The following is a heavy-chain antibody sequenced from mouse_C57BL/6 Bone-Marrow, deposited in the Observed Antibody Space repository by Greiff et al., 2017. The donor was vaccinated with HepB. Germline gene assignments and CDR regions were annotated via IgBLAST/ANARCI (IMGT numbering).Heavy chain of an antibody. D-gene: IGHD2-4*01. V-gene: IGHV5-17*01. CDR3: ARDYYDYDEDWYFDV. CDR2: ISSGSSTI. Sequence: GVEWVAYISSGSSTIYYADTVKGRFTISRDNAKNTLFLQMTSLRSEDTAMYYCARDYYDYDEDWYFDVWGTGTTVTVSS. J-gene: IGHJ1*03.